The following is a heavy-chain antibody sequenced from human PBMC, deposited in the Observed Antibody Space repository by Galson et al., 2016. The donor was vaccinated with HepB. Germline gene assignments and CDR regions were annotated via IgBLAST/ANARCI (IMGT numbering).Heavy chain of an antibody. J-gene: IGHJ5*02. V-gene: IGHV3-66*01. Sequence: SLRLSCAASGFTVSNNYMRWFRQTPGNGLEWVSLIYSGGDTSSADSVKGRFTISRDSSKNTLYIQMNSLRDEDTAVYYCARDVGPWGQGTLVTVSS. CDR3: ARDVGP. CDR1: GFTVSNNY. CDR2: IYSGGDT.